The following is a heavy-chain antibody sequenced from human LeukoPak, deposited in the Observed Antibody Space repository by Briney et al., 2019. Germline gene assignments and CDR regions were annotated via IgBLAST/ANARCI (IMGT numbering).Heavy chain of an antibody. V-gene: IGHV3-48*03. CDR3: ARGGPVDY. CDR2: ISSSGSTI. J-gene: IGHJ4*02. Sequence: GGSLRLSCAASGFTFSSYEMNWVRQPPGKGLEWVSYISSSGSTIYYADSVKDRFTISSDNAQNSLYLQMNSRRAQDPAVYYCARGGPVDYWGQGTLVTVSS. CDR1: GFTFSSYE. D-gene: IGHD2-2*01.